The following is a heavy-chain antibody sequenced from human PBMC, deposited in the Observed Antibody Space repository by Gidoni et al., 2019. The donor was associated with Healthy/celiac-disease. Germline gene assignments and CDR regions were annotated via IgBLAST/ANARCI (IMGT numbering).Heavy chain of an antibody. CDR2: IRSKANSYST. Sequence: EVQLVESGGGWVKPGGALKLSGAASGFTFSGSAMHGGSTASGKGLEWVGRIRSKANSYSTAYAASLKGRFTISRDDSKNTAYLQMNSLKTEDTAVYYCTSRGSSGYYAYYLPTFDAFDIWGQGTMVTVSS. V-gene: IGHV3-73*01. J-gene: IGHJ3*02. CDR3: TSRGSSGYYAYYLPTFDAFDI. D-gene: IGHD3-22*01. CDR1: GFTFSGSA.